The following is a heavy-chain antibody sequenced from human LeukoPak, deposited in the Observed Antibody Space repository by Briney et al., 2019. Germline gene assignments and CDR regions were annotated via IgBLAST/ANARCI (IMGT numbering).Heavy chain of an antibody. CDR3: AGFYDSSGYLFDY. J-gene: IGHJ4*02. Sequence: GGSLRLSCAASGFTFSSYSMNWVRQAPGKGLEWVSSISGSSSYIYYADSVKGRFTISRDNAKNSLYLQMNSLRAEDTAVYYCAGFYDSSGYLFDYWGQGTLVTVSS. CDR2: ISGSSSYI. D-gene: IGHD3-22*01. CDR1: GFTFSSYS. V-gene: IGHV3-21*01.